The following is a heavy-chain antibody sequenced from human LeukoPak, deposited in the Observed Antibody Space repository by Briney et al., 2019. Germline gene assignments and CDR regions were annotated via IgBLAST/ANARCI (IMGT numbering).Heavy chain of an antibody. CDR1: GFTFSSYA. D-gene: IGHD3-3*01. CDR3: APDTIFGAY. V-gene: IGHV3-21*01. J-gene: IGHJ4*02. Sequence: GGSLRLSCAASGFTFSSYAMSWVRQAPGKGLEWVSSISSSSGHIYYADSVKGRFTISRDNAKNSLYLQMNSLRAEDTAVYYCAPDTIFGAYWGQGTLVTVSS. CDR2: ISSSSGHI.